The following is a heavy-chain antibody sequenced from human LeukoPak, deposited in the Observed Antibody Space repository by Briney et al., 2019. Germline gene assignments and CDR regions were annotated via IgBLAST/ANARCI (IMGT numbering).Heavy chain of an antibody. Sequence: GASVKVSCKASGYTFTSYYMHWVRQAPGQGLEWMGIINPSGGSTSYAQKFQGRVTMTRDMSTSTAYMELSSLRSEDTAVYYCARGGYSGYDSVGFDPWGQGTLVTVSS. D-gene: IGHD5-12*01. CDR1: GYTFTSYY. CDR2: INPSGGST. CDR3: ARGGYSGYDSVGFDP. J-gene: IGHJ5*02. V-gene: IGHV1-46*01.